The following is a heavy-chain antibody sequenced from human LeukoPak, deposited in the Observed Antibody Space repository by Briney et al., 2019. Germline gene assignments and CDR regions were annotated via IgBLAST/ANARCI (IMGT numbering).Heavy chain of an antibody. Sequence: SETLSLTCTVSGGSISSGSYYWGWIRQPPGKGLEWIGNIYYSGITYYNPSLKSRVTISVDTSKNQFSLKLTSVTPADTAVYYCARRAVVVTATRPSTFDYWGQGTLATVSS. J-gene: IGHJ4*02. CDR3: ARRAVVVTATRPSTFDY. CDR2: IYYSGIT. CDR1: GGSISSGSYY. V-gene: IGHV4-39*01. D-gene: IGHD2-21*02.